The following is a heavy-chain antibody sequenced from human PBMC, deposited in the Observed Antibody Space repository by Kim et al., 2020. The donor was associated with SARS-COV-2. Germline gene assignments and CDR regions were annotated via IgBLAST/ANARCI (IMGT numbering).Heavy chain of an antibody. J-gene: IGHJ6*02. V-gene: IGHV4-38-2*02. CDR3: ARDSYYGSGRGDMDV. CDR1: GYSISSGYY. D-gene: IGHD3-10*01. CDR2: IYHSGST. Sequence: SETLSLTCTVSGYSISSGYYWGWIRQPPGKGLEWIGSIYHSGSTYYNPSLKSRVTISVDTSKNQFSLKLSSVTAADTAVYYCARDSYYGSGRGDMDVWG.